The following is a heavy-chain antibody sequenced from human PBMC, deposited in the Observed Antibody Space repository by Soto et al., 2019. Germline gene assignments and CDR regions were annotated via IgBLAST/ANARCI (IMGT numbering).Heavy chain of an antibody. Sequence: SETLSLTCTVSGGSISSGGYYWSWIRQHPGKGLEWIGYIYYSGSTYYNPSLKSRVTISVDTSKNQFSLKLSSVTAADTAVYYCARVDYYYYYYMDVWGKGTTVTVSS. CDR2: IYYSGST. CDR3: ARVDYYYYYYMDV. CDR1: GGSISSGGYY. V-gene: IGHV4-31*03. J-gene: IGHJ6*03.